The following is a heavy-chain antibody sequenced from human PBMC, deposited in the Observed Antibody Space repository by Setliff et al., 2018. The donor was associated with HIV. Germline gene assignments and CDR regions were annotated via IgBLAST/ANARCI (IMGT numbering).Heavy chain of an antibody. D-gene: IGHD3-9*01. CDR1: TESLTRYD. CDR3: ARVWENDILTGYVNAFDI. V-gene: IGHV4-34*01. Sequence: SSETLSLTCAVYTESLTRYDWAWIRQSPEKGLEWIGEIDDSGSSYYNPSLKSRVNISVDTSKNQFSLKLSSVTAADTAVYYCARVWENDILTGYVNAFDIWGQGTMVTVSS. CDR2: IDDSGSS. J-gene: IGHJ3*02.